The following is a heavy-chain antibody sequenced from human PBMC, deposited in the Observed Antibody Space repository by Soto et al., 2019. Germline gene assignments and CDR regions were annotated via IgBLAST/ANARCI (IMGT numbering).Heavy chain of an antibody. V-gene: IGHV4-39*07. CDR1: GGSISSSSYY. Sequence: QLQLQESGPGLVKPSETLSLTCTVSGGSISSSSYYWGWIRQPPGKGLEWIGSIYYSGSTNYNPSLKSRVTISVDTSKNQFSLKLSSVTAADTAVYYCARTIYYDFWSGYPNWFDPWGQGTLVTVSS. CDR2: IYYSGST. J-gene: IGHJ5*02. D-gene: IGHD3-3*01. CDR3: ARTIYYDFWSGYPNWFDP.